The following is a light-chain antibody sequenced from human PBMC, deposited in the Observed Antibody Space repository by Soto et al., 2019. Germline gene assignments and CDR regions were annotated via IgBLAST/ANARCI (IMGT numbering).Light chain of an antibody. CDR3: SSYTSSTTYV. J-gene: IGLJ1*01. CDR1: SSDVGGYNY. V-gene: IGLV2-14*03. Sequence: QSALTQPASVSGSPGQSITISCTGTSSDVGGYNYVSWYQHHPGKAPKLLIFDVSNRPSGVSDRFSGSRSGNTASLTISGLQAEEEADYSCSSYTSSTTYVFGPGTKVTVL. CDR2: DVS.